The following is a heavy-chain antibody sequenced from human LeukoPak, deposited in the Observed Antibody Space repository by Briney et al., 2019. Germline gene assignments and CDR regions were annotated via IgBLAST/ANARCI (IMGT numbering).Heavy chain of an antibody. V-gene: IGHV4-59*08. Sequence: SETLSLTCTVSGGSIAGFYWSWFRQSPGKGLEWIGYMYYSGSTYYNPSLKSRVSLSVDTSKNQFSLKLSSVTAADTAVYYCARGPDYNYYYYYMDVWGKGTTVTVSS. D-gene: IGHD4-11*01. J-gene: IGHJ6*03. CDR3: ARGPDYNYYYYYMDV. CDR1: GGSIAGFY. CDR2: MYYSGST.